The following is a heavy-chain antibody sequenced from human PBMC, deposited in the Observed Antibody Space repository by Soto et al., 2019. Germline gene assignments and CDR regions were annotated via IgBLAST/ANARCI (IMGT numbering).Heavy chain of an antibody. V-gene: IGHV4-34*01. D-gene: IGHD2-2*01. Sequence: QVQLQQWGAGLLKPSETLSLTCAVYGQSFSRHTWSWIRQSPGKGLEWIGEISQSGSTYYNPSLKTRVPISADTSRNQFSLTLNFVTAADTGVFYCARGSGIAVIPGELEDVHYDYWGQGTLVSVSS. CDR2: ISQSGST. CDR1: GQSFSRHT. CDR3: ARGSGIAVIPGELEDVHYDY. J-gene: IGHJ4*02.